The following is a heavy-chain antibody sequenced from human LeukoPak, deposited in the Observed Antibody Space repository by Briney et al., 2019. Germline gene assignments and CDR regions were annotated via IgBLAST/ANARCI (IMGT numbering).Heavy chain of an antibody. Sequence: PSETLSLTCAVYGGSFSGYYWSWIRQPPGKGLEWIGEINHSGSTNYNPSLKSRVSISVDSSKNQFSLKLSSVTAADTAVYYCARGSDTAAGLYWGQGTLATVSS. CDR3: ARGSDTAAGLY. D-gene: IGHD6-13*01. CDR1: GGSFSGYY. V-gene: IGHV4-34*01. J-gene: IGHJ4*02. CDR2: INHSGST.